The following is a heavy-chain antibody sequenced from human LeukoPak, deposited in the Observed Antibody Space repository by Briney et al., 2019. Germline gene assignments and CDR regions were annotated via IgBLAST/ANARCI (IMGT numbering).Heavy chain of an antibody. D-gene: IGHD5-12*01. J-gene: IGHJ4*02. CDR2: ISSSSNYI. CDR3: ARDPKGYSGYQGLSREDLFG. Sequence: GGSLRLSCAASGFIFSSYTMNWVRQAPGEGLEWVSSISSSSNYIYYADSVKGRFTISRDNAESSLYLQMNSLRAEDTAVYYCARDPKGYSGYQGLSREDLFGWGQGTLVTVSS. CDR1: GFIFSSYT. V-gene: IGHV3-21*01.